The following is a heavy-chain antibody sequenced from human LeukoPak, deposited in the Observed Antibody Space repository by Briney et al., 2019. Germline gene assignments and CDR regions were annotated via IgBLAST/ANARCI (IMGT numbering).Heavy chain of an antibody. Sequence: ASVKVTCKASGYTFTGYYMHWVRQAPGQGLEWMGWINPNSGGTNYAQKFQGRVTMTRDTSISTAYMELSRLRSDDTAVYYCARDGEAYCGGDCYSKVFDYWGQGTLVTVSS. D-gene: IGHD2-21*02. CDR2: INPNSGGT. CDR1: GYTFTGYY. CDR3: ARDGEAYCGGDCYSKVFDY. V-gene: IGHV1-2*02. J-gene: IGHJ4*02.